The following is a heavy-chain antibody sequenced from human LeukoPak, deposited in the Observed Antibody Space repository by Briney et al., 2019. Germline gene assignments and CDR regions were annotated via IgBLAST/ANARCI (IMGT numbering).Heavy chain of an antibody. V-gene: IGHV1-18*01. CDR2: ISAYNGNT. CDR1: GYTFTSYG. Sequence: AASVKVSCKASGYTFTSYGISWVRQAPGQGLEWMGWISAYNGNTNYAQKFQGRVTITADESTSTAYMELSSLRSEDTAVYYCARWDGWLTIPGHFDYWGQGTLVTVSS. CDR3: ARWDGWLTIPGHFDY. J-gene: IGHJ4*02. D-gene: IGHD5-24*01.